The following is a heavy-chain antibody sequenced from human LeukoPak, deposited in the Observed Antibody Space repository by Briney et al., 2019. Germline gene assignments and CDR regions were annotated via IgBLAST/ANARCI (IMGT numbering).Heavy chain of an antibody. CDR1: GFTFSGSA. CDR2: IRSKANSYAT. Sequence: GGSLKLSCAASGFTFSGSAMHWVRQASGKGLEWVGRIRSKANSYATAYAASVKGRFTISRDDSKNTAYLQMNSLKTEDTAVYYCTPSSVHLGNGFDPWGQGTLVTVSS. J-gene: IGHJ5*02. CDR3: TPSSVHLGNGFDP. V-gene: IGHV3-73*01. D-gene: IGHD3-10*01.